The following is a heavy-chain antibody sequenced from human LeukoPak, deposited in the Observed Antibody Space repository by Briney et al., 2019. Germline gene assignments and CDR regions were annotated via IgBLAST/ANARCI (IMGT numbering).Heavy chain of an antibody. CDR3: ARAVCGGGSCYDDY. J-gene: IGHJ4*02. D-gene: IGHD2-15*01. V-gene: IGHV4-59*01. Sequence: SETLSLTCAVYGGSLSGYYWSWIRQPPGKGLEWIGYIYYSGSTNYNPSLKSRVTISVDTSKNQFSLKLSSVTAADTAVYYCARAVCGGGSCYDDYWGQGTLVTVSS. CDR1: GGSLSGYY. CDR2: IYYSGST.